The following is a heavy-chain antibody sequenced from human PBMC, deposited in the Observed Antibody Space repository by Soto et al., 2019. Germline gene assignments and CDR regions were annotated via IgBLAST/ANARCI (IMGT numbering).Heavy chain of an antibody. CDR3: AKAAFNDYNWFDP. CDR1: GFTFSSYG. Sequence: GGSLRLSCAASGFTFSSYGMHWVRQAPGKGLEWVAVISYDGSNKYYADSVKGRFTISRDNSKNTLYLQMNSLRAEDTAVYYCAKAAFNDYNWFDPWGQGTLVTVSS. V-gene: IGHV3-30*18. J-gene: IGHJ5*02. CDR2: ISYDGSNK. D-gene: IGHD2-21*02.